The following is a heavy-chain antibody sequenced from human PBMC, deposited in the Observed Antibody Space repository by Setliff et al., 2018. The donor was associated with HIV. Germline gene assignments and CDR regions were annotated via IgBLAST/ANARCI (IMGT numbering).Heavy chain of an antibody. D-gene: IGHD1-26*01. Sequence: PSETLSLTCTVSGDSINTHYWSWIRQPPGKGLEWIGCISHSGNTNFNPSLNSRVTISLDMSKNQCSLRLTSLTAADTAIYYCARSTVGAGASFPWGRGILVTVSS. CDR1: GDSINTHY. CDR3: ARSTVGAGASFP. J-gene: IGHJ5*02. CDR2: ISHSGNT. V-gene: IGHV4-59*11.